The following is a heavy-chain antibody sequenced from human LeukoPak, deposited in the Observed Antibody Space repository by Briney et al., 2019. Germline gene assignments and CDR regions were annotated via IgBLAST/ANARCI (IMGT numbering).Heavy chain of an antibody. J-gene: IGHJ4*02. CDR2: IKSNTDGGTT. D-gene: IGHD1-26*01. Sequence: GGSLRLSCAASGFPFIPAWLTWVRQAPGKGLEWVGRIKSNTDGGTTDYGAPVKGRLTISRDDSRNTLFLQMNSLTTEYTAIYYCTTDALFFGATNFDYWGQGTLVTVSS. V-gene: IGHV3-15*01. CDR1: GFPFIPAW. CDR3: TTDALFFGATNFDY.